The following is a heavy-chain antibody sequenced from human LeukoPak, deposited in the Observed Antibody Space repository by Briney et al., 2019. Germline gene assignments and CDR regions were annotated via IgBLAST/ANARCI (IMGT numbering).Heavy chain of an antibody. CDR1: GGSISSGGYY. CDR2: IYYSGST. Sequence: PSETLSLTCTVSGGSISSGGYYWTWIRQHPETGLEWIAYIYYSGSTYYKPSLKSRLTISVDTSKNQLSLKLTSVTAADTAVYYCARGYCSGGSCFFFDYWGQGVLATVSS. D-gene: IGHD2-15*01. CDR3: ARGYCSGGSCFFFDY. V-gene: IGHV4-31*03. J-gene: IGHJ4*02.